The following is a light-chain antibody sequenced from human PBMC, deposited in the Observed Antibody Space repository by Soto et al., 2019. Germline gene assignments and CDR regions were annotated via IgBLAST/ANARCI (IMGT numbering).Light chain of an antibody. CDR2: DVS. Sequence: QSVLAQPASVSGSPGQSIAISCAGTISDVGGYNSVSWYQQHPGKAPKLMIYDVSNRPSGVSTRFSGSKSVNTASLTISGLQAEDEADYYCCSFTSSSTPGYVFGTGTKVTVL. J-gene: IGLJ1*01. CDR3: CSFTSSSTPGYV. CDR1: ISDVGGYNS. V-gene: IGLV2-14*03.